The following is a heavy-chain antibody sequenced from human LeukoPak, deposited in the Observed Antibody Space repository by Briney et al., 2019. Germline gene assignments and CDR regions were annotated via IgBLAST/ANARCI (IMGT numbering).Heavy chain of an antibody. J-gene: IGHJ5*02. CDR3: ARDLAWGSTDTTEETNWLDP. CDR1: GYTFTKYG. D-gene: IGHD2-2*01. CDR2: INAYNGNT. Sequence: ASVKVSCKASGYTFTKYGFSWVRQATGQGLEWMGWINAYNGNTNYAQKLQGRFTMTTDTSTSTAYMELRSLRSDDTAVYYCARDLAWGSTDTTEETNWLDPWGQGTLVTVSS. V-gene: IGHV1-18*01.